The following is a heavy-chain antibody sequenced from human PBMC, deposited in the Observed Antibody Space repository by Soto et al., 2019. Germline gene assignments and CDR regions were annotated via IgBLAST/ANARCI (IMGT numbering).Heavy chain of an antibody. D-gene: IGHD3-10*01. V-gene: IGHV4-39*01. Sequence: QLQLQESGPGLVKPSETLSLTCTVSGGSISSSSYYWGWIRQPTGKGLEWIGSIYYSGSTYYNPSLKSRVTISVDTSKNQFSLKLSSVTAADTAVYYCARPGLWFGDSLADYYYGMDVWGQGTTATVSS. CDR3: ARPGLWFGDSLADYYYGMDV. J-gene: IGHJ6*02. CDR1: GGSISSSSYY. CDR2: IYYSGST.